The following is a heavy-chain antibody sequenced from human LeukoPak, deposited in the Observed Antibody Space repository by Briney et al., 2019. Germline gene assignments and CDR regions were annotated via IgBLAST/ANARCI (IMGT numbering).Heavy chain of an antibody. V-gene: IGHV1-2*02. CDR3: AREDPDSSGPRIDY. CDR1: GYTFTNYY. J-gene: IGHJ4*02. D-gene: IGHD3-22*01. CDR2: INPNSGGT. Sequence: ASVKVSCKASGYTFTNYYMHWVRQAPGQGLEWMGWINPNSGGTNYAQKFQGRVTMTRDTSISTAYMELSRLRSDDTAVYYCAREDPDSSGPRIDYWGQGTLVTVSS.